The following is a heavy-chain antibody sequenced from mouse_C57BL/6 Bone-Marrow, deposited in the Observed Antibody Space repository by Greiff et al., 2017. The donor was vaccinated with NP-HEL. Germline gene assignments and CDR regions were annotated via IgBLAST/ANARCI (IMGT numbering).Heavy chain of an antibody. V-gene: IGHV14-4*01. D-gene: IGHD1-1*01. CDR1: GFNIKDDY. J-gene: IGHJ2*01. Sequence: EVQLVESGAELVRPGASVKLSCTASGFNIKDDYMHWVKQRPEQGLEWIGWIDPENGDTEYASKFQGKATITADTSSNTAYLQLSSLTSEDTAVYYCTSYYGSSYVGYFDYWGQGTTLTVSS. CDR2: IDPENGDT. CDR3: TSYYGSSYVGYFDY.